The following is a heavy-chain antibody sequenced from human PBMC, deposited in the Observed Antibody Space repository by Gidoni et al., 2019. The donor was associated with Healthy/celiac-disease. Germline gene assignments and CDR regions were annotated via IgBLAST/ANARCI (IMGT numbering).Heavy chain of an antibody. J-gene: IGHJ3*02. CDR2: ISGSGGST. Sequence: EVQLLESGGGLVQPGGSLRLSCAASGSHFSSYAMSWVRQAPGKGLGWVAAISGSGGSTYYAYSVKGRFTISRDNSKNTLYLQMNSLRAEDTAVYYCAKDTERDGRNDAFDIWGQGTMVTVSS. CDR1: GSHFSSYA. CDR3: AKDTERDGRNDAFDI. D-gene: IGHD1-1*01. V-gene: IGHV3-23*01.